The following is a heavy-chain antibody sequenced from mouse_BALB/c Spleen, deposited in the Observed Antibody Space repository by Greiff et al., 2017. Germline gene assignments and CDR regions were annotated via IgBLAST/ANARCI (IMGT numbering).Heavy chain of an antibody. CDR2: IWAGGST. J-gene: IGHJ1*01. CDR3: ARGGYRYDGYFDV. V-gene: IGHV2-9*02. CDR1: GFSLTSYG. D-gene: IGHD2-14*01. Sequence: VKLMESGPGLVAPSQSLSITCTVSGFSLTSYGVHWVRQPPGKGLEWLGVIWAGGSTNYNSALMSRLSISKDNSKSQVFLKMNSLQTDDTAMYYCARGGYRYDGYFDVWGAGTTVTVSS.